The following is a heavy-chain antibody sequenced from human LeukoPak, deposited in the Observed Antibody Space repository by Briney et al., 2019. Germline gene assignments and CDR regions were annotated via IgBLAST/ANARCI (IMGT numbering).Heavy chain of an antibody. CDR2: ISSSSSYI. Sequence: GGSLRLSCAASGFTFSSYSMNWVRQAPGKGLEWVSSISSSSSYIYYADSVKGRFTISRDNAKNSLYLQMNSLRAEDTAVYYCASADSSGPLDFDYWGQGTLVTVSS. CDR3: ASADSSGPLDFDY. D-gene: IGHD3-22*01. CDR1: GFTFSSYS. J-gene: IGHJ4*02. V-gene: IGHV3-21*01.